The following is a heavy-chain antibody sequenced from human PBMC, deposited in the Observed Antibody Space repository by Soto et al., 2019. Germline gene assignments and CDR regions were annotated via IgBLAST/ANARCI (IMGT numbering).Heavy chain of an antibody. CDR1: GGSISSSNW. Sequence: PSETLSLTCAVSGGSISSSNWWSWVRQPPGKGLEWIGEIYHSGSTNYNPSLKSRVTISVDKSKNQFSLKLSSVTAADTAVYYCARHGYSYGGGYFDYWGQGTLVTVSS. J-gene: IGHJ4*02. CDR2: IYHSGST. V-gene: IGHV4-4*02. CDR3: ARHGYSYGGGYFDY. D-gene: IGHD5-18*01.